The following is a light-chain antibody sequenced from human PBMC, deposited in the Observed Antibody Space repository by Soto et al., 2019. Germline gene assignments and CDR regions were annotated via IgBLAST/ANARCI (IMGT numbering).Light chain of an antibody. CDR1: QSVSRF. CDR2: GAS. CDR3: QQTHSAPRT. V-gene: IGKV1-39*01. Sequence: DIQMTQSPSSLSASVGDGVTITCRASQSVSRFLNWYQKKPGKAPHLLIIGASTLQEGVPSRFSGSGSGTDFTLSISGVQPEDFATYYCQQTHSAPRTFGQGTRVEI. J-gene: IGKJ1*01.